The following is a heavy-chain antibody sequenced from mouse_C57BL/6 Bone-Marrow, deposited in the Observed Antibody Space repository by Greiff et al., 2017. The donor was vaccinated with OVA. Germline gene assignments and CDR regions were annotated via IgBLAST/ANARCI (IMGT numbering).Heavy chain of an antibody. CDR3: ARNEGFSAWFAY. Sequence: QVQLQQPGAELVRPGTSVKLSCKASGYTFTSYWMHWVKQRPGQGLEWIGVIDPSDSYTNSNQKFKGKATLTVDTSSSTAYMPLRSLTSEDSAVYYCARNEGFSAWFAYWGQGTLVTVSA. CDR2: IDPSDSYT. CDR1: GYTFTSYW. V-gene: IGHV1-59*01. J-gene: IGHJ3*01. D-gene: IGHD3-1*01.